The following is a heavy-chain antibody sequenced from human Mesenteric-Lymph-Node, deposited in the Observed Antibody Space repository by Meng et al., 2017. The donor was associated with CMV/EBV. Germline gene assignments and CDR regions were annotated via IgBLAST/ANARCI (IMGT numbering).Heavy chain of an antibody. Sequence: EVHLVESGGGLVQPGGSLRLSCAASGFNVRDKSMSWVRQAPGKGLEWVCIIYRGDNTYYIDSVKDRFTVSRDNSKNTMYLQMNSLRVEDTAVYYCTGDSVSNPNLDYWGQGTLVTVSS. V-gene: IGHV3-66*01. J-gene: IGHJ4*02. CDR2: IYRGDNT. D-gene: IGHD3-10*01. CDR1: GFNVRDKS. CDR3: TGDSVSNPNLDY.